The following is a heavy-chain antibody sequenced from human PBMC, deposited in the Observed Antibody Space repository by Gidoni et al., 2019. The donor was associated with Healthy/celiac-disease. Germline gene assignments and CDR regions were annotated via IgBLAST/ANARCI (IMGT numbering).Heavy chain of an antibody. CDR1: GGSFSGYY. CDR2: INHSGST. CDR3: ARGKDIVVVPASWFDP. V-gene: IGHV4-34*01. D-gene: IGHD2-2*01. J-gene: IGHJ5*02. Sequence: QVQLQQWGAGLLKPSETLSLTCAVYGGSFSGYYWSWIRQPPGKGLEWIGEINHSGSTTFNPSLKSRVTISVDTSKNQFSLKLSSVTAADTAVYYCARGKDIVVVPASWFDPWGQGTLVTVSS.